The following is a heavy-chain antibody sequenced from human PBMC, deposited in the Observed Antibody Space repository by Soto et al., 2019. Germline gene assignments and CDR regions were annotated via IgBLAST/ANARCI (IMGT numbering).Heavy chain of an antibody. CDR3: ARTGARDPYSSGWYGAFDI. Sequence: QVQLVESGGGVVQPGRSLRLSCAASGFTFSSYAMHWVRQAPGKGLEWVAVISYDGSNKYYADSVKGRFTISRDNSKNTLYLQMNSLRAEDTAVYYCARTGARDPYSSGWYGAFDIWGQGTMVTVSS. J-gene: IGHJ3*02. CDR2: ISYDGSNK. CDR1: GFTFSSYA. D-gene: IGHD6-19*01. V-gene: IGHV3-30-3*01.